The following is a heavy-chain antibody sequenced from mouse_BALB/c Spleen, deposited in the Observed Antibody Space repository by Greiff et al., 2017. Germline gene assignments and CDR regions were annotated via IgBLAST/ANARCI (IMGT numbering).Heavy chain of an antibody. CDR1: GYTFTSYW. CDR2: IYPGSGST. J-gene: IGHJ4*01. V-gene: IGHV1S22*01. D-gene: IGHD2-14*01. CDR3: TRRLGSYDMDY. Sequence: LQQPGSELVRPGASVKLSCTASGYTFTSYWMHWVKQRHGQGLEWIGNIYPGSGSTNYDEKFKSKGTLTVDTSSSTAYMHLSSLTSEDSAVYYCTRRLGSYDMDYWGQGTTVTVSS.